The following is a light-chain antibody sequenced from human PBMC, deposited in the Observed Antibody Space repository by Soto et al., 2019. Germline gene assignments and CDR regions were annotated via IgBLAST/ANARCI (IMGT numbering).Light chain of an antibody. Sequence: ELLLTQSPGTLSLSPGERSTLSCMASQSVSRHLAWYQQKPGQPPRLLVYDASNRATGIPASFSGSGSGTDFTLTISSLEREDFAAYYCQQRNNWHPVTVGGGTKVDIK. CDR2: DAS. CDR3: QQRNNWHPVT. J-gene: IGKJ4*01. CDR1: QSVSRH. V-gene: IGKV3-11*01.